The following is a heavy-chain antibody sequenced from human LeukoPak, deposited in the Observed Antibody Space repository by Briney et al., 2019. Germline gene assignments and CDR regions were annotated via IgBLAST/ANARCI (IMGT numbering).Heavy chain of an antibody. CDR1: GFTFSNAW. J-gene: IGHJ3*02. CDR2: IKSKTDGGTT. D-gene: IGHD2-2*01. Sequence: GGSLRLSCAASGFTFSNAWMSWVRQAPGKGLEWVGRIKSKTDGGTTDYAAPVKGRFTISRDDSKNTLYLQMNSLKADDTAVYYCTTVGMNIVVVPAAKGYDAFDIWGQGTMVTVSS. CDR3: TTVGMNIVVVPAAKGYDAFDI. V-gene: IGHV3-15*01.